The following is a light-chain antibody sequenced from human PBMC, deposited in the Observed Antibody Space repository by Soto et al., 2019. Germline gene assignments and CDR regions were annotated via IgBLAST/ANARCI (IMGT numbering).Light chain of an antibody. J-gene: IGKJ5*01. V-gene: IGKV3-11*01. Sequence: EIVLTQSPAILSLSPGERATLSCRASQSVSSYLAWYQQKPGQAPRLLIYDASNRATGIPARFSGSGSGTDFTLTISSLEPEDFAVYYCQQRSNWPPITFGQGTRLAI. CDR3: QQRSNWPPIT. CDR1: QSVSSY. CDR2: DAS.